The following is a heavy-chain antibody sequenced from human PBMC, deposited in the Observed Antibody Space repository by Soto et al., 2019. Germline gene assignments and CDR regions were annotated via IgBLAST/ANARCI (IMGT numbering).Heavy chain of an antibody. D-gene: IGHD3-22*01. V-gene: IGHV3-73*02. CDR2: IRSKANSYAT. J-gene: IGHJ6*02. CDR3: TSSALIDYYYYYGMDV. CDR1: GFTFSGSA. Sequence: EVQLVESEGGLVQPGGSLKLSCAASGFTFSGSAMHWVRQASGKGLEWVGRIRSKANSYATAYAASVKGRFTISRDDSKNTAYLQMNSLKTEDTAVYYCTSSALIDYYYYYGMDVWGQGTTVTVSS.